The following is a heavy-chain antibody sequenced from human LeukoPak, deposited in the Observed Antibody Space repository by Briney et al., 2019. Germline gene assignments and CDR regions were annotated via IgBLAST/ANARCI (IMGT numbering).Heavy chain of an antibody. CDR1: GFTFSDYS. CDR3: TRDAHYYYYMDV. Sequence: GGSLRLSCTGSGFTFSDYSMTWVRQAPGKGLEWVAFIRNKAYGGTREYAASVKGRFIISRDDSNSIAYLQMNSLKTEDTAVYYCTRDAHYYYYMDVWGKGTTVTISS. V-gene: IGHV3-49*04. J-gene: IGHJ6*03. CDR2: IRNKAYGGTR.